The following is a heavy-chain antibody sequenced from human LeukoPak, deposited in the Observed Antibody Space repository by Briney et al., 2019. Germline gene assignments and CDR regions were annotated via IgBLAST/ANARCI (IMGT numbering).Heavy chain of an antibody. J-gene: IGHJ4*02. V-gene: IGHV6-1*01. CDR2: TYYRAKWFN. D-gene: IGHD1/OR15-1a*01. Sequence: SQTLSLTCAISGDSVSSNSAAWNWIRQSPSRGLVWLGRTYYRAKWFNDYAASVRSRITIKPDTPNNQFTLQLNSVTPEDTAMYFCARSKEHLDSWGQGTLVTVSS. CDR3: ARSKEHLDS. CDR1: GDSVSSNSAA.